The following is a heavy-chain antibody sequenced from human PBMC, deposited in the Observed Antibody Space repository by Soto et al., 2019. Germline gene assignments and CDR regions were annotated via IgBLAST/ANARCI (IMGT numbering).Heavy chain of an antibody. CDR1: GGSFSGYY. CDR2: INHSGST. Sequence: QVQLQQWGAGLLKPSETLSLTCAVYGGSFSGYYWSWIRQPPGKGLEWIGEINHSGSTNYNPSLKSRVTISVDTSKNQFSLKLSSVTAADTAVYYCARGRYCGSTSCYGYYMDVWGKGTTVTVSS. D-gene: IGHD2-2*01. CDR3: ARGRYCGSTSCYGYYMDV. V-gene: IGHV4-34*01. J-gene: IGHJ6*03.